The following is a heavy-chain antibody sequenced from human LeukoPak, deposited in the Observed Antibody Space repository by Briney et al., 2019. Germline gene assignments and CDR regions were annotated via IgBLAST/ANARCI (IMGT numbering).Heavy chain of an antibody. J-gene: IGHJ4*02. CDR2: INPNSGGT. V-gene: IGHV1-2*06. CDR1: GYTFTGYY. Sequence: ASVKVSCKASGYTFTGYYMHWVRQAPGQGLEWIGRINPNSGGTNYAQKFHGRVTMTRDTSISTAYMELSRLRSDDTAVYYCARDPHYYDSSGFDYWGQGTLVTVSS. CDR3: ARDPHYYDSSGFDY. D-gene: IGHD3-22*01.